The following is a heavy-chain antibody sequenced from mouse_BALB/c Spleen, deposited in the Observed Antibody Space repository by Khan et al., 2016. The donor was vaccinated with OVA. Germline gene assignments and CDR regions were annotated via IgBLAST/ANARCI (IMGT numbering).Heavy chain of an antibody. V-gene: IGHV5-9-3*01. CDR1: GFTFSSYA. CDR3: SRSLVDYYAMDY. D-gene: IGHD2-2*01. J-gene: IGHJ4*01. Sequence: EVELVESGGGFVKPGGSLKLSCSASGFTFSSYAMSWVRQTPEKRLEWVATLSTGGHYTXYADSVKGRFSFSRDNAKNTLYLQMSSLRSEDTAMYYCSRSLVDYYAMDYWGQGTSVTVSS. CDR2: LSTGGHYT.